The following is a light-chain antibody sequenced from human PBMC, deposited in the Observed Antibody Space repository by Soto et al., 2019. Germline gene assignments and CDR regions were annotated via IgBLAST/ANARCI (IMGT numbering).Light chain of an antibody. CDR3: QQYNSYSPTWT. CDR2: RAS. CDR1: QSISTW. Sequence: DIQMTQSPSTLSASVGDRVTITCRASQSISTWLAWYQQKPGLAPKLLIYRASRLESGVPSTFSASGSETEFTLTVTSLQPDDFATYYCQQYNSYSPTWTFGQGTKV. V-gene: IGKV1-5*03. J-gene: IGKJ1*01.